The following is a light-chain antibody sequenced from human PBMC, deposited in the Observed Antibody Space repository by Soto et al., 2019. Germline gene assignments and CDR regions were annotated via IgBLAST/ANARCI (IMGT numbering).Light chain of an antibody. CDR2: EVS. J-gene: IGLJ1*01. CDR1: SSDVGGYNY. Sequence: QSALTQPASVSGSPGQSITISCTGTSSDVGGYNYVSWYQHHPGKAPKPMIYEVSNRPSGFSNRFSGSKSGNTASLTISWLQAEDEADDYCSSYAGSSTHYVFGTGTKLTVL. V-gene: IGLV2-14*01. CDR3: SSYAGSSTHYV.